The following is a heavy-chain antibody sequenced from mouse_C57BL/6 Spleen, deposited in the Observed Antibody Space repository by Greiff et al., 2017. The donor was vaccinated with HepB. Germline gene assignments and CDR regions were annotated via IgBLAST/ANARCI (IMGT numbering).Heavy chain of an antibody. J-gene: IGHJ2*01. CDR1: GYTFTSYW. CDR2: IDPSDSYT. Sequence: QVQLQQPGAELVMPGASVKLSCKASGYTFTSYWMHWVKQRPGQGLEWIGEIDPSDSYTNYNQKFKGKSTLTVDKSSSTAYMQLSSLTSEDSAVYFCARDGSSPHYFDYWGQGTTLTVSS. V-gene: IGHV1-69*01. D-gene: IGHD1-1*01. CDR3: ARDGSSPHYFDY.